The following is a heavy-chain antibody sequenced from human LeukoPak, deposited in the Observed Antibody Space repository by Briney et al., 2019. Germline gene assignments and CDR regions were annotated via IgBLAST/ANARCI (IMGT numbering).Heavy chain of an antibody. CDR1: GFTLSSYW. Sequence: PGGSLRLSCAASGFTLSSYWMSWVRQAPGKGLEWVANIKEDGREKYYVDSVKGRFTISRDNAKNSLYLHMNSLTAEDTAMYYCARDWVAGVPFDAFDIWGQGTMVSVSS. J-gene: IGHJ3*02. V-gene: IGHV3-7*03. CDR2: IKEDGREK. CDR3: ARDWVAGVPFDAFDI. D-gene: IGHD3-10*01.